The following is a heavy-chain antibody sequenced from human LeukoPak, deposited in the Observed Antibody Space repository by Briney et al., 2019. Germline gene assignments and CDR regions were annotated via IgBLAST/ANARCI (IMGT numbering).Heavy chain of an antibody. CDR1: GGSISSYY. J-gene: IGHJ4*02. V-gene: IGHV4-4*07. Sequence: SETLSLTCTVSGGSISSYYWSWIRQPAGKGLEWIGRIDTSGSTNYNPSLKSRVTMSVDTSKNQFSLKLSSVTAADTAVYYCARDLGYYASSGYYYYFDYWGQGTLVTVSS. D-gene: IGHD3-22*01. CDR3: ARDLGYYASSGYYYYFDY. CDR2: IDTSGST.